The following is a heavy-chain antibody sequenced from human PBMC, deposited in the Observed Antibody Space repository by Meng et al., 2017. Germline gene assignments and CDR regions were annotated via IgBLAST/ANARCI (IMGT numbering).Heavy chain of an antibody. J-gene: IGHJ5*02. V-gene: IGHV4-30-4*01. Sequence: QVQLQESGPRLVRPSQTLSLTCPFSGASISSAVFWIWIRQPPGKDLEWIGYISYSGATHYNPSLKSRLTISVDTAKNPFSLSLSSVTAADTAVYYCARVVGDCASCYKGWFDPWGQGTLVTVSS. CDR3: ARVVGDCASCYKGWFDP. D-gene: IGHD2-2*02. CDR2: ISYSGAT. CDR1: GASISSAVF.